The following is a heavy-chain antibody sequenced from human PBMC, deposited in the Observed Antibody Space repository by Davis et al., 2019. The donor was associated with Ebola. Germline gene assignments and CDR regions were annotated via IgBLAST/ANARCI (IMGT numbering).Heavy chain of an antibody. CDR1: GFNFRKYA. CDR2: VYGSGNRP. D-gene: IGHD3-10*01. V-gene: IGHV3-23*05. Sequence: GGSLRLSCARSGFNFRKYAMAWIRQTPGKGLEWVSVVYGSGNRPYYADSVKGRFTISRDNYKNTLYLEMNSLRAEDTALYYCASGSIRGGLESWGQGTLVTVSS. CDR3: ASGSIRGGLES. J-gene: IGHJ5*02.